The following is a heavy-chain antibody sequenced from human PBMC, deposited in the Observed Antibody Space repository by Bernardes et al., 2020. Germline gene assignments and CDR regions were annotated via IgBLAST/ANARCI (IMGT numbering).Heavy chain of an antibody. J-gene: IGHJ1*01. CDR3: ASTYKQWENQH. D-gene: IGHD1-26*01. V-gene: IGHV3-74*01. Sequence: GGSLRLSCAASGFTFSSYWMHWVRQAPGKGLVWVSRINSDGSSTSYADSVKGRFTISRDNAKNTLYLQMNSLRAEDTAVYYCASTYKQWENQHWGQGTLVTVSS. CDR2: INSDGSST. CDR1: GFTFSSYW.